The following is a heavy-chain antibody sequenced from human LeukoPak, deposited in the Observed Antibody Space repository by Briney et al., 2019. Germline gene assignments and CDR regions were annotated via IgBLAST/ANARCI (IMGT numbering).Heavy chain of an antibody. D-gene: IGHD2-2*01. Sequence: GESLKISCKGSGYSFTSYWIGWVRQMPGKGLEWMGIIYPGDSDTRYSPSFQGQVTISADKSISTAYLQWSSLKASDTAMYYCARPKFVVPHSGAFDIWGQGTMVTVSS. J-gene: IGHJ3*02. CDR2: IYPGDSDT. V-gene: IGHV5-51*01. CDR3: ARPKFVVPHSGAFDI. CDR1: GYSFTSYW.